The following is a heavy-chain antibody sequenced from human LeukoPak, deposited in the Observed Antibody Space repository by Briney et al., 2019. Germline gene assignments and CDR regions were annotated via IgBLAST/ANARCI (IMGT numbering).Heavy chain of an antibody. V-gene: IGHV4-30-4*01. CDR3: ARAPYYYDSSGYHFDY. D-gene: IGHD3-22*01. CDR1: GGSISSGDYY. J-gene: IGHJ4*02. CDR2: IYYSGST. Sequence: PSETLSLTCTVSGGSISSGDYYWSWIRQPPGTGLEWIGYIYYSGSTYYNPSLKSRVTISVDTSKNQFSLELSSVTAADTAVYYCARAPYYYDSSGYHFDYWGQGTLVTVSS.